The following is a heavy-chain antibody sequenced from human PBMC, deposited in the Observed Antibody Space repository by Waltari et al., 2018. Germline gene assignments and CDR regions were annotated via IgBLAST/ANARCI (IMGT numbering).Heavy chain of an antibody. V-gene: IGHV3-7*01. Sequence: EVQLVESGGGLVQPGGSLRLSCAASGFTFSSYWMSWVRQAPGKGRGWVANIKQDGSEKYYVDSVKGRFTISRDNAKNSLYLQMNSLRAEDTAVYYCARVHYLEWLLFDYWGQGTLVTVSS. CDR2: IKQDGSEK. D-gene: IGHD3-3*01. J-gene: IGHJ4*02. CDR1: GFTFSSYW. CDR3: ARVHYLEWLLFDY.